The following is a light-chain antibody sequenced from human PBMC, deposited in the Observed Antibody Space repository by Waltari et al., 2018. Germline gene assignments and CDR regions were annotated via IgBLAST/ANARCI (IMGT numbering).Light chain of an antibody. CDR1: SNDIGNYDL. CDR2: GAT. Sequence: QSALTQPASVSGSPGQSITLSCTGTSNDIGNYDLVSWYQQRPGEAPKLLMYGATKRPSGVSNRFSGSKSCKTASLTISGLQTEDEADYYCFSFVAANSFVFGPGTKVTVL. J-gene: IGLJ1*01. V-gene: IGLV2-23*01. CDR3: FSFVAANSFV.